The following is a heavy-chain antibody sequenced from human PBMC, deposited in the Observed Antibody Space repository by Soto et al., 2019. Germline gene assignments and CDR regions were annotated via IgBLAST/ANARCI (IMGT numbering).Heavy chain of an antibody. D-gene: IGHD6-6*01. J-gene: IGHJ6*03. CDR3: ARLSSVALGVPGNYYYYMDV. CDR1: GGSISSYY. CDR2: IYYSGST. V-gene: IGHV4-59*08. Sequence: SETLSLTCTVSGGSISSYYWSWIRQPPGKGLEWIGYIYYSGSTNYNPSLKSRVTISVDTSKNQFSLKLSSVTAADTAVYYCARLSSVALGVPGNYYYYMDVWGKGTTVTVSS.